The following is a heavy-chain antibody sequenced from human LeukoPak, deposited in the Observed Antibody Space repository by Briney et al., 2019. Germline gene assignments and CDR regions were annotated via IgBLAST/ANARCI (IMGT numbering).Heavy chain of an antibody. CDR3: ARGGGVHAH. J-gene: IGHJ4*02. CDR1: GFTFSNNW. V-gene: IGHV3-7*01. CDR2: IKQDGSEK. Sequence: GGSLRLSCAASGFTFSNNWTSWVRQAPGKGLEWVANIKQDGSEKYYVDSVKGRFTISRDNAKNSLYLQMNSLRAEDTAVYYCARGGGVHAHWGQGTLVTVSS. D-gene: IGHD3-16*01.